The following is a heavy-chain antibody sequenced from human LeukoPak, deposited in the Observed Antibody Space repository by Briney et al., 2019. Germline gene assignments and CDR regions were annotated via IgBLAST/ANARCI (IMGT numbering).Heavy chain of an antibody. CDR2: IRSDGGAT. Sequence: PGGSLRLSCAGSGLSFNIYALHWVRQAPGKGLEYVSGIRSDGGATYYGNSVKGRFTISRDNSRNTVSLQMGSLRAEDMAVYYCARGREVEFDSWDQGTLSPSPQ. D-gene: IGHD5-24*01. CDR3: ARGREVEFDS. CDR1: GLSFNIYA. V-gene: IGHV3-64*01. J-gene: IGHJ4*02.